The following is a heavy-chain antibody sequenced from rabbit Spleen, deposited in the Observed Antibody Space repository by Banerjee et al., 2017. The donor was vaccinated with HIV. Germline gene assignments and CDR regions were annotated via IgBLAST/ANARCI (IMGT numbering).Heavy chain of an antibody. V-gene: IGHV1S45*01. CDR2: INTATGKA. CDR3: ARDLVGVIGWNFYL. CDR1: GLDFSSNYW. D-gene: IGHD1-1*01. J-gene: IGHJ4*01. Sequence: QQQLEESGGDLVKPGASLTLTCTASGLDFSSNYWICWVRQAPGKGLEWIACINTATGKAVYATWAKGRFTISRTSSTTVTLRMTSLTAADRAAYFCARDLVGVIGWNFYLWGQGTLVTVS.